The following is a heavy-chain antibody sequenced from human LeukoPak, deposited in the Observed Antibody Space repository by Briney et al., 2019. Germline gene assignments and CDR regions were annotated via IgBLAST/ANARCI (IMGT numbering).Heavy chain of an antibody. CDR1: GGTFSSYA. CDR3: ASRIAARPPPYYYGMDV. V-gene: IGHV1-69*13. CDR2: IIPIFGTA. Sequence: ASVKVSCKASGGTFSSYAISWVRQAPGQGLEWMGGIIPIFGTANYAQKFPGRVTTTADESTSTAYMELSSLRSEDTAVYYCASRIAARPPPYYYGMDVWGQGTTVTVSS. D-gene: IGHD6-6*01. J-gene: IGHJ6*02.